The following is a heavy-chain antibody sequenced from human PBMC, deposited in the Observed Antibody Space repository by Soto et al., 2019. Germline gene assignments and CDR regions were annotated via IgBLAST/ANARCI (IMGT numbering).Heavy chain of an antibody. Sequence: ASVKVSCKASGGTFSSYAISWVRQAPGQGLEWMGGIIPIFGTANYAQKFQGRVTITADESTSTAYMELSSLRSEDTAVYYCAREGYCSSLELCYYGMDVWGQGTTVTVSS. CDR2: IIPIFGTA. CDR1: GGTFSSYA. V-gene: IGHV1-69*13. CDR3: AREGYCSSLELCYYGMDV. J-gene: IGHJ6*02. D-gene: IGHD2-2*01.